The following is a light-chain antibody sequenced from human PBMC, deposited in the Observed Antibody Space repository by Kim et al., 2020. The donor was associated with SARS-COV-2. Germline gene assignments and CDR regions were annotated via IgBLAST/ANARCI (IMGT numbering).Light chain of an antibody. CDR1: VLAKKY. Sequence: SYELTQPSSVSVSPGQTARITCSGDVLAKKYARWFQQKPGQAPVLVIYKDSERPSGIPERFSGSSSGTIVTLTISGAQVEDEADYYCYSAADNNGVFGTG. CDR3: YSAADNNGV. CDR2: KDS. V-gene: IGLV3-27*01. J-gene: IGLJ1*01.